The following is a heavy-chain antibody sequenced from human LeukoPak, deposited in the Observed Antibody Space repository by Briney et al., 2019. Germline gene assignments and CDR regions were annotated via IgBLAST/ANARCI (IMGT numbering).Heavy chain of an antibody. D-gene: IGHD1-26*01. Sequence: SQTLSLTCTVSGGSISSGSYYWGWIRQTPGKGLERIGSIYYSGSTFYSPSLKSRVTISVDTSKNQFSLKLSSVTAADTAVYYCASLRERSYYARGFDYWGQGTLVTVSS. CDR2: IYYSGST. V-gene: IGHV4-39*01. J-gene: IGHJ4*02. CDR3: ASLRERSYYARGFDY. CDR1: GGSISSGSYY.